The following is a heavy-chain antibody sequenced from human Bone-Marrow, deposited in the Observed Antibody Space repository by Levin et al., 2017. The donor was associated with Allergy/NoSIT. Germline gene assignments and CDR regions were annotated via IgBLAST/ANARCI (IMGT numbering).Heavy chain of an antibody. CDR1: GFTVRSNY. CDR2: IYSGGST. CDR3: ARGGPSGWYFHDAFDI. J-gene: IGHJ3*02. V-gene: IGHV3-53*01. D-gene: IGHD2-15*01. Sequence: LSLTCAASGFTVRSNYMSWVRQAPGKGLEWVSVIYSGGSTYYADSVKGRFTISRDNSKNTLYLQMNSLRAEDTAVYYCARGGPSGWYFHDAFDIWGQGTMVTVSS.